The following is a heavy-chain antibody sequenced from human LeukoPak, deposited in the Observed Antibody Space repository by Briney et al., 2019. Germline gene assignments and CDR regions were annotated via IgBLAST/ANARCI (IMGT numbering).Heavy chain of an antibody. CDR1: GYTLTELS. J-gene: IGHJ4*02. CDR2: FDPEDGET. Sequence: ASVKVSCKVSGYTLTELSMHWVRQAPGKGLEWMGGFDPEDGETIYAQKFQGRVTMTEDTSTDTAYMELSSLRSEDTAVYYCATIEVPGYCSGGSCYSSLYYFDYWGQGTLVIVSS. V-gene: IGHV1-24*01. D-gene: IGHD2-15*01. CDR3: ATIEVPGYCSGGSCYSSLYYFDY.